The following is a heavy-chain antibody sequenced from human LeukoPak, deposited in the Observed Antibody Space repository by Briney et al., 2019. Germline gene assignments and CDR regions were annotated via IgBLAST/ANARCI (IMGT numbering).Heavy chain of an antibody. J-gene: IGHJ5*02. D-gene: IGHD2-21*02. CDR3: AIDAYPVTPPS. CDR2: INHSGST. Sequence: KSSETLSLTCAVYGGSFSGYYRSWIRQPPGKGLEWIGEINHSGSTNYNPSLKSRVTISVDTSKNQFSLKLSSVTAADTAVYYCAIDAYPVTPPSWGQGTLVTVSS. V-gene: IGHV4-34*01. CDR1: GGSFSGYY.